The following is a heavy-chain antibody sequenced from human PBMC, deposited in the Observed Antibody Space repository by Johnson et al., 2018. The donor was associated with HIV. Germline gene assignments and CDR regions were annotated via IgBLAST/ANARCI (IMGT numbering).Heavy chain of an antibody. CDR1: GFTFSSYG. CDR2: IRYDGSNK. CDR3: ARDSRYNNYGGGSVGAFDI. Sequence: QVQLVESGGGVVQPGRSLRLSCAASGFTFSSYGMHWVRQAPGKGLEWVAFIRYDGSNKYYADSVKGRFTISRDNSKNTLYLQMNSLRTEDTAVYYCARDSRYNNYGGGSVGAFDIWGQGTTVTVSS. J-gene: IGHJ3*02. D-gene: IGHD4-11*01. V-gene: IGHV3-30*02.